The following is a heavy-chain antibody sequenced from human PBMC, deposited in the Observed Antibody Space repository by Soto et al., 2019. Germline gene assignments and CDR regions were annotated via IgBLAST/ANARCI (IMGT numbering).Heavy chain of an antibody. J-gene: IGHJ4*02. CDR1: DDSINSDKYY. Sequence: HLQLQESGPGLMKPSETLSLTCSVSDDSINSDKYYWGWIRQPPGKGLEWIGSIYYRGNAYYNPSLQTRVTISLDKSKSQFSLKLNSVTAADSAVYFCARLEGLATISYYFDFWGPGALVTVSS. CDR2: IYYRGNA. CDR3: ARLEGLATISYYFDF. D-gene: IGHD3-9*01. V-gene: IGHV4-39*01.